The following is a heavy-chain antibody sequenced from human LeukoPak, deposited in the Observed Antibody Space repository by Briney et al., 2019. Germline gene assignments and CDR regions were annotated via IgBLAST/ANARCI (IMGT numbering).Heavy chain of an antibody. CDR3: ARDSAGASYAFDI. J-gene: IGHJ3*02. CDR2: INPNSGGT. V-gene: IGHV1-2*02. Sequence: GASVKVSCKASGYTFTGYYMHWVRQAPGQGLEWMGWINPNSGGTNYAQKFQGRVTMTRDTSISTAYMELSRLRSEDTAVYYCARDSAGASYAFDIWGQGTMVTVSS. D-gene: IGHD1-26*01. CDR1: GYTFTGYY.